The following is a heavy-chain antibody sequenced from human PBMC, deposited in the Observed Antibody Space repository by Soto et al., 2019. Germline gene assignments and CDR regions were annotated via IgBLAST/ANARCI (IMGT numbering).Heavy chain of an antibody. CDR2: IYYCGST. V-gene: IGHV4-59*08. J-gene: IGHJ6*03. D-gene: IGHD2-15*01. Sequence: SETLSLTCTVSGGSISSYYWSWIRQPPGKGLEWIGYIYYCGSTNYNPSLKSRVTISVDTSKNQFSLKLSSVTAADTSVYYCAIHYCSGGSCYSDSYYYYYYMDVWGKGTTVTVSS. CDR3: AIHYCSGGSCYSDSYYYYYYMDV. CDR1: GGSISSYY.